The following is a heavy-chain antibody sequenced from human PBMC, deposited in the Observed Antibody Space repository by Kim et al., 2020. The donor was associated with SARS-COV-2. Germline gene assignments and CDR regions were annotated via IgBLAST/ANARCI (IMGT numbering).Heavy chain of an antibody. CDR3: ARVGYCSSTSCSDV. D-gene: IGHD2-2*01. Sequence: PSLQSRVTISVDTSKNQFSLKLSSVTAADTAVYYCARVGYCSSTSCSDVWGQGTTVTVSS. V-gene: IGHV4-34*01. J-gene: IGHJ6*02.